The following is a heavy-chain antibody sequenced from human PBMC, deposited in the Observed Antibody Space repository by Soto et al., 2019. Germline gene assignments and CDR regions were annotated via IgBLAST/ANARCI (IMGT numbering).Heavy chain of an antibody. J-gene: IGHJ6*03. Sequence: SETLSLTCTVAGGSRSSYYSTWIRQPPGKGLEWIGYIYYSGSTNYNPSLKSRVTISVATSKTQFSLKLSSVTAADTAVYYCARGFWSGYPVYMDVWGKGTTVTVSS. V-gene: IGHV4-59*08. CDR1: GGSRSSYY. CDR3: ARGFWSGYPVYMDV. D-gene: IGHD3-3*01. CDR2: IYYSGST.